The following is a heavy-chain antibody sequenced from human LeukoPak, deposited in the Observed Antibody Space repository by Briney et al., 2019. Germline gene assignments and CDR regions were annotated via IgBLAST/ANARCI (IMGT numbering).Heavy chain of an antibody. CDR3: ARRSAFDI. V-gene: IGHV3-53*01. Sequence: GGSLRLSCAVSGFTVSSNYMSWVRQPPGKGLEWVSGIYTGGSTYSADSVKGRFTIFRDNSKNTLHLQMHSLRVEDTAVHYCARRSAFDIWGQGTMVTVSS. J-gene: IGHJ3*02. CDR1: GFTVSSNY. CDR2: IYTGGST.